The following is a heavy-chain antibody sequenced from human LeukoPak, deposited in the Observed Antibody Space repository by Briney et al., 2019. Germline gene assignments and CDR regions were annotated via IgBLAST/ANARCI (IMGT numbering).Heavy chain of an antibody. D-gene: IGHD2-15*01. J-gene: IGHJ4*02. V-gene: IGHV3-48*01. CDR1: GFTFSSYS. CDR2: ISSSSSTI. CDR3: AREYIVVVVAATPVDY. Sequence: GGSLRLSCAASGFTFSSYSMNWLRQAPGKGLEWVSYISSSSSTIYYADSVKGRFTISRDNAKNSLYLQMNSLRAEHTAVYYCAREYIVVVVAATPVDYWAQGTLVTVSS.